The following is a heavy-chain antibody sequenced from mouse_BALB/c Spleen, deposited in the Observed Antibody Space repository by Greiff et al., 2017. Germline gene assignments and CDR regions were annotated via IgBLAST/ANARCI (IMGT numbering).Heavy chain of an antibody. J-gene: IGHJ4*01. V-gene: IGHV1S81*02. Sequence: VQLQQSGAELVKPGASVKLSCKASGYTFTSYYMYWVKQRPGQGLEWIGEINPSNGGTNFNEKFKSKATLTVDKSSSTAYMQLSSLTSEDSAVYYCTITTVVAPYYAMDYWGQGTSVTVSS. D-gene: IGHD1-1*01. CDR1: GYTFTSYY. CDR3: TITTVVAPYYAMDY. CDR2: INPSNGGT.